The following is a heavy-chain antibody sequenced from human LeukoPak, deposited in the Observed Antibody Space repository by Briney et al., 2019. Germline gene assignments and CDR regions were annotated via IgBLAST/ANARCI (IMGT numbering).Heavy chain of an antibody. J-gene: IGHJ4*02. V-gene: IGHV3-33*01. CDR3: TSFEY. CDR1: GFTFSSRG. Sequence: GSLRLSCVASGFTFSSRGMHWVRQAPGKGLEWVAVIWYDGSSKYYADSVKGRFTISRDNSKNTLYLEMSSLRAEDTAVYYCTSFEYWGQGTLVTVSS. CDR2: IWYDGSSK.